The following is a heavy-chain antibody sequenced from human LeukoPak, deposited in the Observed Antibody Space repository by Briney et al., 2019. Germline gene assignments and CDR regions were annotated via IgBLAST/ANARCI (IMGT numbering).Heavy chain of an antibody. CDR3: ARRATSVRGIPLFDY. CDR2: IDPSDSYT. CDR1: GYRFTSYW. V-gene: IGHV5-10-1*01. Sequence: GESLKISCKGSGYRFTSYWIDWVRQMPGKGLEWMWRIDPSDSYTNYSPSFQGHVTISADNSISTAYLQWSGLKASDTAMYYCARRATSVRGIPLFDYWGQGTLVTVSS. D-gene: IGHD3-10*01. J-gene: IGHJ4*02.